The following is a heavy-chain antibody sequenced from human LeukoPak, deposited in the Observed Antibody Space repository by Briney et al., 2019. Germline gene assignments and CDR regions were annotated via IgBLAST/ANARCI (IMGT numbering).Heavy chain of an antibody. Sequence: SETLSLTCTVSGGSISSSSYYWGWIRQPPGKGLEWIGSIYYSGSTYYNPSLKSRVTISVDTSKNQFSLRLSSVTAADTAVYYCASESNNRYWYFDLWGRGTLVTVSS. D-gene: IGHD1-14*01. CDR1: GGSISSSSYY. V-gene: IGHV4-39*07. CDR2: IYYSGST. J-gene: IGHJ2*01. CDR3: ASESNNRYWYFDL.